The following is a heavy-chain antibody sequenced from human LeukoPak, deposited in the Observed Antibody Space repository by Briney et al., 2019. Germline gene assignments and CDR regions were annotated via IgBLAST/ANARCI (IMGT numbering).Heavy chain of an antibody. V-gene: IGHV3-7*01. D-gene: IGHD3/OR15-3a*01. CDR3: SRDLGTGRPHDF. Sequence: PGGSLRLSCAASGFTSSSYWMTWVRQAPGKGLEWVANLNQYGNDKYYADSVRGRFTISRDNARDSLYLQMNSLRAEDTALYYCSRDLGTGRPHDFWGQGTLVTVSS. CDR2: LNQYGNDK. CDR1: GFTSSSYW. J-gene: IGHJ4*02.